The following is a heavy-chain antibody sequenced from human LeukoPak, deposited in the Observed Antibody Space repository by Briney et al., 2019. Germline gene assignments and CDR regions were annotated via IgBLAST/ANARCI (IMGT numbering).Heavy chain of an antibody. D-gene: IGHD6-6*01. V-gene: IGHV3-30*02. Sequence: GGSLRLSCAASGFTFSSYGMHWVRQAPGKGLEWVAFIRYDGSNKYYADSVKGRFTISRDNFKNTLYLQMNSLRAEDTAVYYCAKHKYSSSPAWFDPWGQGTLVTVSS. J-gene: IGHJ5*02. CDR3: AKHKYSSSPAWFDP. CDR1: GFTFSSYG. CDR2: IRYDGSNK.